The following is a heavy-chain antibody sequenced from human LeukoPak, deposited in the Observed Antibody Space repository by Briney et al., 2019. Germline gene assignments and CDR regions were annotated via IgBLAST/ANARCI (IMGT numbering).Heavy chain of an antibody. Sequence: PGGSLRLSCVASGFTFSSYSMNWVRQAPGKGLEWVSVIYSGGSTYYADSVKGRFTISRHNSKNTLYLQMNSLRAEDTAVYYCARERLGAFFDYWGQGTLVTVSS. J-gene: IGHJ4*02. CDR2: IYSGGST. CDR1: GFTFSSYS. D-gene: IGHD3-16*01. CDR3: ARERLGAFFDY. V-gene: IGHV3-53*04.